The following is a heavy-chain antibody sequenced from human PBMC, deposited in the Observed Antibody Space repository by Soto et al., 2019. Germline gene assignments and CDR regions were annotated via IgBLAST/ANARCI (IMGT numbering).Heavy chain of an antibody. D-gene: IGHD5-12*01. CDR2: IKDGGYT. CDR1: GGSLSGYY. J-gene: IGHJ4*02. V-gene: IGHV4-34*01. CDR3: ARGQEGVVATH. Sequence: QVQLQQWGAGLLKPSETLSLNCGVNGGSLSGYYWSWIRQPPGKGLEWIGEIKDGGYTNYSPSLKSRASLSSDESNNQFSLRLNSVTAADTGVYYCARGQEGVVATHWDQGALVTVSS.